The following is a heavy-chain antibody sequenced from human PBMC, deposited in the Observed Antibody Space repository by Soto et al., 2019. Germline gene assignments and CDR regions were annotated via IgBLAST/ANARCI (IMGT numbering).Heavy chain of an antibody. CDR1: GGSVSSGSYY. Sequence: QVQLQESGPGLVKPSETLSLTCTVSGGSVSSGSYYWSWIRQPPGKGLEWIGYIYYSGSTNYNPSLKSRVTISVDTSKNQFSLKLSSVTAADTAVYYCARRDGDYSGDVDYWGQGTLVTVSS. J-gene: IGHJ4*02. CDR2: IYYSGST. D-gene: IGHD4-17*01. CDR3: ARRDGDYSGDVDY. V-gene: IGHV4-61*01.